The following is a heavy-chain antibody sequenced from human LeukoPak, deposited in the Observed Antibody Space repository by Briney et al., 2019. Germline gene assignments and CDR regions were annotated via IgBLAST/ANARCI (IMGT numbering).Heavy chain of an antibody. V-gene: IGHV4-59*08. D-gene: IGHD5-12*01. CDR3: ARHSGYGGYGDYYYYYGMDV. CDR2: IYYSGST. Sequence: PSETLSLTCTVSGGSISSYYWNWIRQPPGKGLEWIGYIYYSGSTNYNPSLKSRVTISVDTSKNQFSLKLSSVTAADTAVYYCARHSGYGGYGDYYYYYGMDVWGQGTTVTVSS. J-gene: IGHJ6*02. CDR1: GGSISSYY.